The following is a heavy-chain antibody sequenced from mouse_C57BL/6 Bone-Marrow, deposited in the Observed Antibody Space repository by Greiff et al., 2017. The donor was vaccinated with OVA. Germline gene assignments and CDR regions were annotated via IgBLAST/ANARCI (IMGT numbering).Heavy chain of an antibody. Sequence: VQLQQSGPELVKPGASVKISCKASGYSFTGYYMNWVKQSPEQSLEWIGEINPSTGGTTYNQKFKAKATLTVVKSSSTAYMQLKSLTSEDSAVYYCAPHYYGSRCLAYWGQGTLVTVSA. CDR2: INPSTGGT. CDR3: APHYYGSRCLAY. CDR1: GYSFTGYY. J-gene: IGHJ3*01. V-gene: IGHV1-42*01. D-gene: IGHD1-1*01.